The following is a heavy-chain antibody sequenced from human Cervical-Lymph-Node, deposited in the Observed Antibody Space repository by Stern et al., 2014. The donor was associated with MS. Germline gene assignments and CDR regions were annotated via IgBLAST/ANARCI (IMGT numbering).Heavy chain of an antibody. CDR2: SYYPGST. V-gene: IGHV4-31*03. D-gene: IGHD1-26*01. CDR1: GGSISSGVY. J-gene: IGHJ4*02. CDR3: ARVSVVGASLYYFDY. Sequence: VQLVESGPGLVKPSQTLSLTCTVSGGSISSGVYWSWIRPPPGKGLEWVGYSYYPGSTYYNPSLKSRITISVDTSKNQFSLRLSSVTAADTAVYYCARVSVVGASLYYFDYWGQGTLVTVSS.